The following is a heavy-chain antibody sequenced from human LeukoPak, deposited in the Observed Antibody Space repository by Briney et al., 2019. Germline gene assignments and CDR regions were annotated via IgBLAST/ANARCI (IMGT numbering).Heavy chain of an antibody. CDR3: ARDPSSGYYYRRFDY. Sequence: ASVKVSCKASGYTFTGYYMHWVRQAPGQGLEWMGWINPNSGGTNYAQKFQGRVTMTRDTSTSTVYMELSSLRSEDTAVYYCARDPSSGYYYRRFDYWGQGTLVTVSS. CDR2: INPNSGGT. J-gene: IGHJ4*02. CDR1: GYTFTGYY. V-gene: IGHV1-2*02. D-gene: IGHD3-22*01.